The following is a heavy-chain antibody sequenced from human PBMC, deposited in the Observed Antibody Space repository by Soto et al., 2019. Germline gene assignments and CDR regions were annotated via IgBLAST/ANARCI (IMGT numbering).Heavy chain of an antibody. D-gene: IGHD1-26*01. Sequence: ASVKVSCKASGYTFTSYYMHWVRQAPGQGLEWMGIINPSGGSTSYAQKFQGRVTMTRDTSTSTVYMELSSLRSEDTAVYYCARPSRSYADSGAYYFDYWGQGTLVTVSS. CDR2: INPSGGST. CDR1: GYTFTSYY. J-gene: IGHJ4*02. CDR3: ARPSRSYADSGAYYFDY. V-gene: IGHV1-46*01.